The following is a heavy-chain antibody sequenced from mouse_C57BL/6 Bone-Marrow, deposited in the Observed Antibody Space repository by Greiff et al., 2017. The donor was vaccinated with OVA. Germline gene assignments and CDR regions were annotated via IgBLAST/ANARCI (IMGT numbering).Heavy chain of an antibody. J-gene: IGHJ2*01. CDR1: GYTFTSYG. Sequence: VKLMESGAELARPGASVKLSCKASGYTFTSYGISWVKQRTGQGLEWIGEIYPRSGNTYYNEKFKGKATLTADKSSSTAYMELRSLTSEDSAVYFCARVDGYYNYWGQGTTLTVSS. CDR3: ARVDGYYNY. V-gene: IGHV1-81*01. CDR2: IYPRSGNT. D-gene: IGHD2-3*01.